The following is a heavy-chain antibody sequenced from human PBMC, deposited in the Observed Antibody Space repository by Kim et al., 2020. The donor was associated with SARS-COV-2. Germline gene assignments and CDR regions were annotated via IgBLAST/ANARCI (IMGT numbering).Heavy chain of an antibody. J-gene: IGHJ4*02. CDR3: ASRIYTSFDS. Sequence: RTPTADAGKVRFTVSRDNARNTRYLQMHSLRAEDTAMYYCASRIYTSFDSWGQGTLVTVSS. CDR2: RT. V-gene: IGHV3-74*01.